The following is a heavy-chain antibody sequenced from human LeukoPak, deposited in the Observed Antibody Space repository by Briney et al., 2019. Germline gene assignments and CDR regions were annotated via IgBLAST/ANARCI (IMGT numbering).Heavy chain of an antibody. J-gene: IGHJ4*02. V-gene: IGHV3-23*01. CDR2: ISGGGGNT. CDR3: ANADPVTRGFDY. D-gene: IGHD4-11*01. Sequence: GGSLRLSCAASGFTFSNYAMSWVRQAPGKGLGWVSTISGGGGNTYYADSVKGRFTISRDNSKNTLYQQMNSLRAEDTAVYYCANADPVTRGFDYWGQGSLVTVSS. CDR1: GFTFSNYA.